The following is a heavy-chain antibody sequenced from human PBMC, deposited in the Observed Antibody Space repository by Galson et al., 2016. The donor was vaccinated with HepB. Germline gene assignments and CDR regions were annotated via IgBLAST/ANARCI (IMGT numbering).Heavy chain of an antibody. J-gene: IGHJ6*02. Sequence: SLRLSCAASGITFSSFAMTWVRQAPGKGLEWVSAISKSGHNTYYADSVKGRFTISRDNSRDTLYLQMNSLRAEDMAVYYCARELPPSVYYHGMDVWGQGTTVTVSS. CDR2: ISKSGHNT. V-gene: IGHV3-23*01. CDR3: ARELPPSVYYHGMDV. CDR1: GITFSSFA.